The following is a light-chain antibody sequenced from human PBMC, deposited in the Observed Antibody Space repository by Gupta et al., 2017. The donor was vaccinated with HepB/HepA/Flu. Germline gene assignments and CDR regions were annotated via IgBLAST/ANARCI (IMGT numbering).Light chain of an antibody. CDR1: QSVGANF. Sequence: EIVFTQSPGTLSLSPGERSSLSCRASQSVGANFLAWYQQKPGQAPRLLISVASSRATGIPDRFSGSGTGTDFTLTISRLEPEDFAVYYCQQDDNSPLTFGRGTKVEIK. CDR3: QQDDNSPLT. V-gene: IGKV3-20*01. J-gene: IGKJ4*02. CDR2: VAS.